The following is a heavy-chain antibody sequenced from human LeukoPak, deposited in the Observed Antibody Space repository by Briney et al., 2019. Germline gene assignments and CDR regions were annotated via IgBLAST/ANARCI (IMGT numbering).Heavy chain of an antibody. Sequence: SETLSLTCTVSGGSISSYYWSWIRQPAGKGLEWIGRIYTSGSTYYNPSLKSRVTISVDMSKNQFSLKLSSVTAADTAVYYCARSGKWELNFDYWGQGTLVTVSS. CDR3: ARSGKWELNFDY. CDR1: GGSISSYY. J-gene: IGHJ4*02. V-gene: IGHV4-4*07. D-gene: IGHD1-26*01. CDR2: IYTSGST.